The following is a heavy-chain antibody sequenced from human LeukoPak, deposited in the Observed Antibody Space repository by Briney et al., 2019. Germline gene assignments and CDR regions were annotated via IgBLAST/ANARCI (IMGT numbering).Heavy chain of an antibody. CDR2: IIPIFGTA. V-gene: IGHV1-69*05. CDR1: GGTFSSYA. D-gene: IGHD1-26*01. CDR3: ARGRLRNISPRYSGSYNLRV. Sequence: GASVKVSCKASGGTFSSYAISWVRQAPGQGLEWMGGIIPIFGTANYAQKFQGRVTITTDESTSTAYMELSGLRSEDTAVYYCARGRLRNISPRYSGSYNLRVWGQGTLVTVSS. J-gene: IGHJ4*02.